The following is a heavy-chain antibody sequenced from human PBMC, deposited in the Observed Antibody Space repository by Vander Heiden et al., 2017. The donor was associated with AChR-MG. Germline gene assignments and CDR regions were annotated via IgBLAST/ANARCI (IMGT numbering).Heavy chain of an antibody. Sequence: EVQLVESGGGLVKPGGSLRLSCAASGFTFSNAWMGWVRQAPGKGLEWVGRIKSKTDGGTTDYAAPVKGRVTISRDDSKNTLYLQMNSLKTEDTAVYYCTTGPITRVRGVIYSADYWGQGTLVTVSS. CDR2: IKSKTDGGTT. CDR1: GFTFSNAW. J-gene: IGHJ4*02. CDR3: TTGPITRVRGVIYSADY. D-gene: IGHD3-10*01. V-gene: IGHV3-15*01.